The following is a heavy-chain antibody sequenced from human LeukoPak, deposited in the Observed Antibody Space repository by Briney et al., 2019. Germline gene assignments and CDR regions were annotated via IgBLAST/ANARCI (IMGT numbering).Heavy chain of an antibody. CDR1: GFTFSSYA. CDR2: ISYDGSNK. Sequence: GGSLRLSCAASGFTFSSYAMLWVRQAPGKGLEWVAVISYDGSNKYYADSVKGRFTISRDNSKNTLYLQMNSLRAEDTAVYYCARDRSSGYTLDYWGQGTLVTVSS. CDR3: ARDRSSGYTLDY. D-gene: IGHD6-19*01. V-gene: IGHV3-30-3*01. J-gene: IGHJ4*02.